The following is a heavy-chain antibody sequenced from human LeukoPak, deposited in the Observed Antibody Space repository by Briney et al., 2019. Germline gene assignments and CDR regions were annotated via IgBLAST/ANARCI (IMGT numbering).Heavy chain of an antibody. CDR2: MNPNSGNT. D-gene: IGHD3-22*01. Sequence: ASVKVSCKASGYTFTSYDINWVRQATGQGLEWMGWMNPNSGNTGYAQKFQGRVTMTRNTSISTAYMELSSLRSEDTAVYYCARAVGSWWSYYDSSGYLHYYFDYWGQGTLVTVSS. CDR3: ARAVGSWWSYYDSSGYLHYYFDY. J-gene: IGHJ4*02. CDR1: GYTFTSYD. V-gene: IGHV1-8*01.